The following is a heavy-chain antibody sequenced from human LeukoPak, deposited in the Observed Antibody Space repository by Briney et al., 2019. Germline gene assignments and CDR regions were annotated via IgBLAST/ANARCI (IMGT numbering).Heavy chain of an antibody. Sequence: GGSLRLSCAASGFTFSSYGMHWVRQAPGKGLEWVAVISYDGSNKYYADSVKGRFTISRDNSKNTLYLQMNSLRAEDTAVYFCAKGGGYSYGIAFCDIWGQGTMVTVS. CDR1: GFTFSSYG. D-gene: IGHD5-18*01. CDR3: AKGGGYSYGIAFCDI. CDR2: ISYDGSNK. J-gene: IGHJ3*02. V-gene: IGHV3-30*18.